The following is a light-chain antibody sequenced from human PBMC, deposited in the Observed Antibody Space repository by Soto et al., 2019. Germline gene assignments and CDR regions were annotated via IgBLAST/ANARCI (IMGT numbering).Light chain of an antibody. Sequence: IVLTQSPGTLSLSPGERATLSCRASHSVSSRYLAWYQQKPGQAPRLLIYGASSRATGIPDRFSGSGSGTDFTLTISRLEPEDFAVYYCQQYGSSPRTFGQGTKVEIK. J-gene: IGKJ1*01. CDR2: GAS. CDR1: HSVSSRY. V-gene: IGKV3-20*01. CDR3: QQYGSSPRT.